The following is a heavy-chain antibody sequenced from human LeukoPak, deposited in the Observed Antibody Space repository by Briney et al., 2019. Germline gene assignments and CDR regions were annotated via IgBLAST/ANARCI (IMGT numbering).Heavy chain of an antibody. D-gene: IGHD3-10*01. V-gene: IGHV4-34*01. CDR1: GGSFSGYY. J-gene: IGHJ5*02. CDR2: INHSGST. CDR3: ARANGLSRRPPTGTKNWSDP. Sequence: SETLSLTCAVYGGSFSGYYWSWIRQPPGKGLEWIGEINHSGSTNYNPSLKSRVTISVDTSKNQFSLKLSSVTAADTAVYYCARANGLSRRPPTGTKNWSDPWGQGTLVTVSS.